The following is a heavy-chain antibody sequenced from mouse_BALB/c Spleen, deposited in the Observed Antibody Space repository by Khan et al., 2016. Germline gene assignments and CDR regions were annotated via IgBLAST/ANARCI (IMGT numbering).Heavy chain of an antibody. CDR3: AKLTGTREAMDY. J-gene: IGHJ4*01. CDR1: GYAFSSYW. Sequence: QVQLKESGAELVRPGSSVKISCKASGYAFSSYWMNWVKQRPGQGLEWIGQIYPGDGDTNYNGKFKGKATLTADKSSSTAYMPHSILTSEDSAVYFCAKLTGTREAMDYWGQGTSVTVAS. D-gene: IGHD4-1*01. CDR2: IYPGDGDT. V-gene: IGHV1-80*01.